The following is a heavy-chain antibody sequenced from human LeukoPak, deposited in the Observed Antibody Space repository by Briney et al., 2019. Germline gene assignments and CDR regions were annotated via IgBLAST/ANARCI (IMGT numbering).Heavy chain of an antibody. Sequence: QPGGSLRLSCAASGFTLSRYWMSWVRQAPGKGLEWVANIKQDGSEKYYVDSVKGRFTISRDNAKNSLYLQMNSLRGDDTAVYYCARQTMILVVERKLVFDPWGQGTLVTVSS. CDR2: IKQDGSEK. V-gene: IGHV3-7*01. D-gene: IGHD3-22*01. J-gene: IGHJ5*02. CDR1: GFTLSRYW. CDR3: ARQTMILVVERKLVFDP.